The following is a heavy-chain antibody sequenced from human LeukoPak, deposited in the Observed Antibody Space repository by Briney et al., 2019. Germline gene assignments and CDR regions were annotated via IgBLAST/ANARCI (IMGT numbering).Heavy chain of an antibody. V-gene: IGHV4-4*07. D-gene: IGHD3-22*01. Sequence: PSETLSLTCTVSGGSISSYYWSWLRQPAGKGLEWIGRIYSSGSTNYNPSLQRRVTMSVDTSKNQFSLKLRSVTAADTAVYYCAREVRSSGYSLDYWGQGTLVTVSS. CDR3: AREVRSSGYSLDY. J-gene: IGHJ4*02. CDR1: GGSISSYY. CDR2: IYSSGST.